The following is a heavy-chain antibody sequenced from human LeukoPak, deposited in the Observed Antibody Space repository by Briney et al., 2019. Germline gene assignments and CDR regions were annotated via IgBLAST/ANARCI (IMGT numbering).Heavy chain of an antibody. D-gene: IGHD1-1*01. J-gene: IGHJ3*02. CDR1: GYSFTSYA. CDR3: ARDSTGSRYNDAFDI. V-gene: IGHV1-18*01. CDR2: ISAYNGNT. Sequence: GASVKVSCKASGYSFTSYAISWVRQAPGQGLEWMGWISAYNGNTNYAQKLQGRVTMTTDTSTSTVYMELRSLRSDDTAVYYCARDSTGSRYNDAFDIRGQGTMVTVSS.